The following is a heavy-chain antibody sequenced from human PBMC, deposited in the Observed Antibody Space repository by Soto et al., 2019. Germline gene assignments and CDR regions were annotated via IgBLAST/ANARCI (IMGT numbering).Heavy chain of an antibody. J-gene: IGHJ6*03. Sequence: LSLTCTVSGGSISSYYWSWIRQPPGKGLEWIGYIYYSGSTNYNPSLKSRVTISVETSKNQFSLKLSSVTAADTAVYYCARGIWSGYPYYYYYMDVWGKGTTVTVSS. CDR2: IYYSGST. CDR1: GGSISSYY. V-gene: IGHV4-59*01. CDR3: ARGIWSGYPYYYYYMDV. D-gene: IGHD3-3*01.